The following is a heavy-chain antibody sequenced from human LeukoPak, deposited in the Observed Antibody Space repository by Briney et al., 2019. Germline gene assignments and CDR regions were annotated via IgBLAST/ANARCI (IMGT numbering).Heavy chain of an antibody. V-gene: IGHV3-7*01. Sequence: PGGSLRLSCAASGFTFSSYRMSWVRQAPGKGLEWVANIKQDGSEKYYVDSVNGRFTISRDNAKNSLYLQMNSLRAEDTAVYYCARDFRGTTVAYYWGQGTLVTVPS. CDR2: IKQDGSEK. D-gene: IGHD4-23*01. CDR3: ARDFRGTTVAYY. J-gene: IGHJ4*02. CDR1: GFTFSSYR.